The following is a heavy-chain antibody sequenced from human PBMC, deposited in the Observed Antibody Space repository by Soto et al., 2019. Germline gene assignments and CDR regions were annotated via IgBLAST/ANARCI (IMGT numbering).Heavy chain of an antibody. CDR1: GGTFSSYT. CDR3: ARALVVVAINAFAI. V-gene: IGHV1-69*02. Sequence: SVKVSCKASGGTFSSYTISWVRQAPGQGLEWMGRIIPILGIANYAQKFQGRVTITADKSTSTAYMELSSLRSEDTAVYYCARALVVVAINAFAIWGQGTMVTVSS. J-gene: IGHJ3*02. D-gene: IGHD2-15*01. CDR2: IIPILGIA.